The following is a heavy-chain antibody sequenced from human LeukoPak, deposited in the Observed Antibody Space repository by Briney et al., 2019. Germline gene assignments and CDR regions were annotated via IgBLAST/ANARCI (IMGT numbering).Heavy chain of an antibody. CDR1: GGSISSSNW. D-gene: IGHD3-9*01. CDR3: ARQGTYDILTGYVYYFDY. V-gene: IGHV4-4*02. CDR2: IYHSGST. Sequence: SETLSLTCAVSGGSISSSNWWSWIRQPPGKGLEWIGEIYHSGSTNYNPSLKSRVTISVDTSKNQFSLKLSSVTAADTAVYYCARQGTYDILTGYVYYFDYWGQGTLVTVSS. J-gene: IGHJ4*02.